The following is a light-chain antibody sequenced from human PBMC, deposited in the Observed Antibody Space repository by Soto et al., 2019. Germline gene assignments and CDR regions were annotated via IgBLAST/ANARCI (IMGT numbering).Light chain of an antibody. CDR2: GAS. J-gene: IGKJ3*01. CDR1: QSVSSSY. V-gene: IGKV3-20*01. Sequence: IVLTQSPGTLCLSPGEXXTLPCRASQSVSSSYLAWYQQKPGQAPRLLIYGASSRATGIPDRFSGSGSGTDFTLTISRLEPEDFAVYYCQQYGSSLRTFGPGTKVAIK. CDR3: QQYGSSLRT.